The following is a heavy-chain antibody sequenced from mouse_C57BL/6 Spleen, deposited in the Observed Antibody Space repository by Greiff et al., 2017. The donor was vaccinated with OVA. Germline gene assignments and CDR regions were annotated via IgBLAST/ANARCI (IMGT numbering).Heavy chain of an antibody. D-gene: IGHD2-5*01. CDR1: GYTFTDYE. CDR2: IDPETGGT. CDR3: TRGDYSNYGGFAY. Sequence: VQLQQSGAELVRPGASVTLSCKASGYTFTDYEMHWVKQTPVHGLEWIGAIDPETGGTAYNQKFKGKAILTADKSSSTAYMELRSLTSEDSAVYYCTRGDYSNYGGFAYWGQGTLVTVSA. J-gene: IGHJ3*01. V-gene: IGHV1-15*01.